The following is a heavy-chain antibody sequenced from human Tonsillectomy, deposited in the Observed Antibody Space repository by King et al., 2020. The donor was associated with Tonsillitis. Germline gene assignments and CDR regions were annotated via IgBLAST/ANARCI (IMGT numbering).Heavy chain of an antibody. D-gene: IGHD2-15*01. CDR3: ASRGLGVVVAASFDAFDI. Sequence: VQLVESGGGLVQPGGSLRLSCAASGHTFSSYAMSWVRQAPGKGLAWVSGISVSGGSTYYADSVKGRFTISRDNSKNTLYLQMNSLRAEDTAVYYCASRGLGVVVAASFDAFDIWGQGTMVTVSS. CDR1: GHTFSSYA. V-gene: IGHV3-23*04. CDR2: ISVSGGST. J-gene: IGHJ3*02.